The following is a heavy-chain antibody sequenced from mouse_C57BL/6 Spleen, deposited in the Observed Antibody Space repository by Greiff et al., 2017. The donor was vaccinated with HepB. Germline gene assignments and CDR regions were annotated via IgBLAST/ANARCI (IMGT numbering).Heavy chain of an antibody. CDR3: ARNYYYSNQPPFDY. CDR2: IYPGDGDT. D-gene: IGHD2-5*01. Sequence: QVQLKESGAELVKPGASVKISCKASGYAFSSYWMNWVKQRPGKGLEWIGQIYPGDGDTNYNGKFKGKATLTADKSSSTAYMQLSSLTSEDTAVYFCARNYYYSNQPPFDYWGQGTTLTVSA. V-gene: IGHV1-80*01. J-gene: IGHJ2*01. CDR1: GYAFSSYW.